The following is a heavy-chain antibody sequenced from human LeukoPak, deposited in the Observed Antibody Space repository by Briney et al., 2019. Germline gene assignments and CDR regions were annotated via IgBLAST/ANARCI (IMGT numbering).Heavy chain of an antibody. D-gene: IGHD2-15*01. CDR2: INHSGST. CDR1: GGSFSGYY. CDR3: ARAAGYCSGGSCLNWFDP. J-gene: IGHJ5*02. Sequence: PSETLSLTCAVYGGSFSGYYWSWIRQPPGKGLEWIGEINHSGSTNYNPSLKSRVTISVDTSKNQFSLKLSSVTAADTAVYYCARAAGYCSGGSCLNWFDPWGQGTLVTVSS. V-gene: IGHV4-34*01.